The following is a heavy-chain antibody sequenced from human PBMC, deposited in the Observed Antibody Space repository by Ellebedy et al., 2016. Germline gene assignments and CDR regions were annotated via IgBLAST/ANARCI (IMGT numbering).Heavy chain of an antibody. CDR2: IYGGGAS. J-gene: IGHJ3*01. V-gene: IGHV3-53*01. CDR3: VTRHNGAFDL. Sequence: GESLKFSXAASGFTFSRFGIHWVRQAPGKGLELVSLIYGGGASYYADSVKGRFTISRDNSKKTLYLQMSGLGVEDTAVYYCVTRHNGAFDLWGQGTMVTVSS. D-gene: IGHD2-8*01. CDR1: GFTFSRFG.